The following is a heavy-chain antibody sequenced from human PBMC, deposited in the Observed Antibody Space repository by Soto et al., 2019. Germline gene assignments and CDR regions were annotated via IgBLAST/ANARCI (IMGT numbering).Heavy chain of an antibody. CDR2: ISNNGDTA. D-gene: IGHD3-16*02. CDR1: GFTFSSYA. CDR3: AKSRVFIGAIVTLLDS. J-gene: IGHJ4*02. Sequence: EVQLLESGGGLVQPGGSLTLSCATSGFTFSSYAMVWVRQAAEKGLEWVASISNNGDTAYYADSVKGRFTISRGNSENTLYLQMNGLRADDTALYCCAKSRVFIGAIVTLLDSWGQGTQVTASS. V-gene: IGHV3-23*01.